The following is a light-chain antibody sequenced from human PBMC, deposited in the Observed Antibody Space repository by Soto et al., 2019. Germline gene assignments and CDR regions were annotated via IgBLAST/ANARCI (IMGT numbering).Light chain of an antibody. J-gene: IGKJ1*01. Sequence: EIVMTQSPVTLSVSPGERATLSCRASQSVSSNLAWYQQKPGQAPRLLISDASTRATGIPARFSGSGSGTDFTLTISSLQSEDSAVYYCQQYHYWWTFGQGTKVEIK. CDR1: QSVSSN. CDR3: QQYHYWWT. V-gene: IGKV3-15*01. CDR2: DAS.